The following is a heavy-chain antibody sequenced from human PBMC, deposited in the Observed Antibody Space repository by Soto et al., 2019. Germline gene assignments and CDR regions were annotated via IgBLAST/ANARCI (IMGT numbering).Heavy chain of an antibody. CDR2: IYPSDSDT. CDR3: ARQGRYGFSRANAY. J-gene: IGHJ4*02. V-gene: IGHV5-51*03. CDR1: GYILTSYW. D-gene: IGHD5-18*01. Sequence: PGESLKISCKGSGYILTSYWIGWVRQMPGKGLEWMGIIYPSDSDTRYSPSCQGQVTISAAKSISTAYLQWSSLKASDTVMYYCARQGRYGFSRANAYRGQGTLVTVSS.